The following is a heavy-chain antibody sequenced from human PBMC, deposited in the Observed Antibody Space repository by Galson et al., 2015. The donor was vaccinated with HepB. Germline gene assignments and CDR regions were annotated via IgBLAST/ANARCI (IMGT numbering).Heavy chain of an antibody. CDR3: ARDPVRDFSGRGSRSGGFDL. CDR2: ISSSSSTI. V-gene: IGHV3-48*04. Sequence: SLRLSCAASGFTFSSYSMNWVRQAPGKGLEWVSYISSSSSTIYYADSVKGRFTVSRDNAKNSLYLQMNSLRAEDTAVYYCARDPVRDFSGRGSRSGGFDLWGRGTLVTVSS. CDR1: GFTFSSYS. D-gene: IGHD2-15*01. J-gene: IGHJ2*01.